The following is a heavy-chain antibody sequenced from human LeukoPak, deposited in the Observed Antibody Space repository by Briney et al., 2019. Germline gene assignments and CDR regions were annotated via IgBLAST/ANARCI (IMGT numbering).Heavy chain of an antibody. CDR3: ARGAYFYGSGINWFDP. CDR2: IYTTGTT. Sequence: SQTLSLTCTVSGGSISSGSYYWSWIRQPAGKGLEWFGHIYTTGTTNYNPSLKSRFTISLDTSKNQCYLKLSSLTAADTAVYYCARGAYFYGSGINWFDPWGQGTLITVSS. CDR1: GGSISSGSYY. J-gene: IGHJ5*02. D-gene: IGHD3-10*01. V-gene: IGHV4-61*09.